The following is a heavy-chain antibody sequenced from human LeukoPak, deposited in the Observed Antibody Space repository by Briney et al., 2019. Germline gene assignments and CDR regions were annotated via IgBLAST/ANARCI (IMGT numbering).Heavy chain of an antibody. V-gene: IGHV1-8*01. J-gene: IGHJ4*02. Sequence: ASVTVSCTASGYTFTSYDINWVRQATGQGLEWMGWMNPNSSNTGYAQKFQGRVTMTRNTSISTAYMELSSLRSEDTAVYYCARAGVADFDYWGQGTLVTVSS. CDR1: GYTFTSYD. CDR3: ARAGVADFDY. CDR2: MNPNSSNT. D-gene: IGHD6-19*01.